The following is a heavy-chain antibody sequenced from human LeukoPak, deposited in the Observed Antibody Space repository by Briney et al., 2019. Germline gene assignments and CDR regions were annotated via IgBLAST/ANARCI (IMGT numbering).Heavy chain of an antibody. CDR2: ISAYNGNT. CDR1: GYTFTSYG. J-gene: IGHJ4*02. CDR3: ARGYYDYVWGSYRYLVY. V-gene: IGHV1-18*01. Sequence: ASVKVSCKASGYTFTSYGISWVRQAPGQGLEWMGWISAYNGNTNYAQTLQGRVTMTTDTSTSTAYMELRSLRSDDTAVYYCARGYYDYVWGSYRYLVYWGQGTLVTVSS. D-gene: IGHD3-16*02.